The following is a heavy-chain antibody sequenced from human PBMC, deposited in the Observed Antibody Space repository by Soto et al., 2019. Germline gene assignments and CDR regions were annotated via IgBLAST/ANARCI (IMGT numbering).Heavy chain of an antibody. Sequence: QLQLQESGPGLVKPSETLSLTCTVSGGSISSSGYYWGWIRQPPGKGLEWIGTIYYSGSTYYNPSLNSRVTISVDTSKNQFSLKLSSVTAADTAVYYCASQFSVYGDYGRYFDFWGQGTLVTVSS. CDR3: ASQFSVYGDYGRYFDF. D-gene: IGHD4-17*01. V-gene: IGHV4-39*01. CDR2: IYYSGST. CDR1: GGSISSSGYY. J-gene: IGHJ4*02.